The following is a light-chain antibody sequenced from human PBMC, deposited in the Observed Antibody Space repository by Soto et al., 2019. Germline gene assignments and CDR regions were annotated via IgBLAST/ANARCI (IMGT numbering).Light chain of an antibody. CDR2: KAS. J-gene: IGKJ4*01. V-gene: IGKV1-5*03. Sequence: DIQMTQSPSTLSASVGDRVTITCRASQSISTWLAWYQQKPGKAPKLLIYKASSLEGGGPSRFGGSGSGTLFNITTSSLPPDDFATYYCHQYNTYPLTFGGGPTVDIK. CDR1: QSISTW. CDR3: HQYNTYPLT.